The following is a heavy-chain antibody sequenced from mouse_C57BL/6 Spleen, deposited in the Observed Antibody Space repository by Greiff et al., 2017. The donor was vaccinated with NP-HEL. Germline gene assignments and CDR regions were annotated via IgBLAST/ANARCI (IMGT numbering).Heavy chain of an antibody. J-gene: IGHJ2*01. Sequence: EVQGVESGGGLVKPGGSLKLSCAASGFTFSSYAMSWVRQTPEKRLEWVATISDGGSYTYYPDNVKGRFTISRDNAKNNLYLQMSHLKSEDTAMYYCARDGPITTVVHYFDYWGQGTTLTVSS. CDR3: ARDGPITTVVHYFDY. D-gene: IGHD1-1*01. V-gene: IGHV5-4*01. CDR2: ISDGGSYT. CDR1: GFTFSSYA.